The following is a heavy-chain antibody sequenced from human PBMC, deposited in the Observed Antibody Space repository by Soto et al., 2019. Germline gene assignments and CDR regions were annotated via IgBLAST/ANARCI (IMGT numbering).Heavy chain of an antibody. CDR1: GFTVSSNY. D-gene: IGHD4-17*01. V-gene: IGHV3-53*01. CDR3: ATDYGGNSGVCFDY. J-gene: IGHJ4*02. CDR2: IYSGGST. Sequence: PRLSCAASGFTVSSNYMSWVRQAPGKGLEWVSVIYSGGSTYYADSVRGRFTISRDNSKNTLYLQMNSLRAEDTAVYYCATDYGGNSGVCFDYWGQGTLVTVSS.